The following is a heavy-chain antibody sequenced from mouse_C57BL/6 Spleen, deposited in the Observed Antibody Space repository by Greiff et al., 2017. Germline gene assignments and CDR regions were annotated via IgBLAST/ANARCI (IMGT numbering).Heavy chain of an antibody. V-gene: IGHV1-15*01. CDR3: TRYYGNSYAMDY. CDR1: GYTFTDYE. D-gene: IGHD2-1*01. J-gene: IGHJ4*01. CDR2: IDPETGGT. Sequence: QVQLQQSGAELVRPGASVTLSCKASGYTFTDYEMHWVQQTPVHGLEWIGAIDPETGGTAYNQKFKGKAILTADKSSSTAYMELRNLTSEDSAVYYCTRYYGNSYAMDYWGQGTSVTVSS.